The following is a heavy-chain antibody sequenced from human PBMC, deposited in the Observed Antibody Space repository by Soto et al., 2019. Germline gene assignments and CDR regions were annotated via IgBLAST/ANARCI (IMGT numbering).Heavy chain of an antibody. Sequence: PGESLKISCKGSGYSFTSYWISWVRQMPGKGLEWMGRIDPSDSYTNYSPSFQGHVTISADKSISTAYLRWSSLRASDTAMYYCVRHSRAEKYYYYGMEVWGQGTTVTVSS. CDR2: IDPSDSYT. V-gene: IGHV5-10-1*01. J-gene: IGHJ6*02. D-gene: IGHD1-26*01. CDR3: VRHSRAEKYYYYGMEV. CDR1: GYSFTSYW.